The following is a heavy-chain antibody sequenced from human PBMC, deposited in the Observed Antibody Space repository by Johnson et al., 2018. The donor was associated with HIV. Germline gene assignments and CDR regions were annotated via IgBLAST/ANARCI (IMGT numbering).Heavy chain of an antibody. CDR2: IRSKAYGGTI. CDR3: TTNSPVDI. Sequence: VQLVESGGGLVQPGRSLRLSCTASGFTFGDFAMSWVRQAPGKGLEWVGFIRSKAYGGTIEYAASVKGRFTISRDDSKSIAYLQMNSLKTEDTGVYYCTTNSPVDIWGQVTMVTVSS. V-gene: IGHV3-49*04. D-gene: IGHD1-14*01. J-gene: IGHJ3*02. CDR1: GFTFGDFA.